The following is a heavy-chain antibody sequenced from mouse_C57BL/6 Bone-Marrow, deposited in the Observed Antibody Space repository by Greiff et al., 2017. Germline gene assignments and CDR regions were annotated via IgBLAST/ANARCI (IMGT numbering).Heavy chain of an antibody. J-gene: IGHJ3*01. CDR3: TGSEAWFAY. D-gene: IGHD1-1*01. CDR1: GFNIKDDY. V-gene: IGHV14-4*01. CDR2: IDPENGDT. Sequence: VQLKESGAELVRPGASVKLSCTASGFNIKDDYMHWVKQRPEQGLEWIGWIDPENGDTEYASKFQGQATITADTSYNTAYLQLSSLTSEDTAVYYCTGSEAWFAYWGQGTLVTVSA.